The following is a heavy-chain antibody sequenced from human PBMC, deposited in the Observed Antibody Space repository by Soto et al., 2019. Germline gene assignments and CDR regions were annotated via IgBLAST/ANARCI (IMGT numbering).Heavy chain of an antibody. CDR2: ISYDGSNK. CDR3: ARDHAVYSGSYYGHAFDI. CDR1: GFTFSSYA. J-gene: IGHJ3*02. Sequence: GGSLRLSCAASGFTFSSYAMHWVRQAPGKGLEWVAVISYDGSNKYYADSVKGRFTISRDNSKNTLYLQMNSLRAEDTAVYYCARDHAVYSGSYYGHAFDIWGQGTMVTVSS. V-gene: IGHV3-30-3*01. D-gene: IGHD1-26*01.